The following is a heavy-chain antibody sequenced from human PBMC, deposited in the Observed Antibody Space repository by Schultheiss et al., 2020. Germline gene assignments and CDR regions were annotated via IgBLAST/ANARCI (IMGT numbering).Heavy chain of an antibody. CDR3: ARLDPRYCSSTTCYSDFDY. Sequence: SETLSLTCTVSGDSISSSGYYWGWIRQPPGKGLEWIGSIYHSGSTYYNASLKSRVTISVDTSKDQFSLKLTSVTAADTAVYYCARLDPRYCSSTTCYSDFDYWGQGTLVTVSS. D-gene: IGHD2-2*01. J-gene: IGHJ4*02. CDR2: IYHSGST. V-gene: IGHV4-39*01. CDR1: GDSISSSGYY.